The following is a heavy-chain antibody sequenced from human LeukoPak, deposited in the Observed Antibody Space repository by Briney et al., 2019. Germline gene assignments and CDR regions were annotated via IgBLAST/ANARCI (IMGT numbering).Heavy chain of an antibody. Sequence: ASVKVSFKASGYTLISYYMHWVRQAPGQGLEWMGWINPKSGGTNYAQKFQGRVTMTGDTSISTAYMELSRLKSDDTAVYYCARGSHDYGDLGFDYWGQGTLVTVSS. J-gene: IGHJ4*02. CDR3: ARGSHDYGDLGFDY. V-gene: IGHV1-2*02. CDR2: INPKSGGT. D-gene: IGHD4-17*01. CDR1: GYTLISYY.